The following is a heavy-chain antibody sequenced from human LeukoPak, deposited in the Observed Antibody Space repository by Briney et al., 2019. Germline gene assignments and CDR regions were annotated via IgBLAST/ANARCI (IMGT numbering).Heavy chain of an antibody. D-gene: IGHD6-19*01. Sequence: GESLRISCKGSGYSFTTYWINWVRQMPGKGLEWMGRIDPSDSYTNYSPSFQGHFTISADKSISTAYLQWSSLKAPDTAMYYCTRQRSGCPLDCWSRGTLVTVSS. V-gene: IGHV5-10-1*01. CDR2: IDPSDSYT. J-gene: IGHJ4*02. CDR1: GYSFTTYW. CDR3: TRQRSGCPLDC.